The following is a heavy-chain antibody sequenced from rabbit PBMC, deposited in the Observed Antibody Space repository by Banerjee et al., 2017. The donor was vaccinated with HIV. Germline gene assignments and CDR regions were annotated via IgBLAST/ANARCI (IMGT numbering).Heavy chain of an antibody. Sequence: QEQLEESGGDLVKPGASLTLTCTATGFSFSAKYVLCWVRQAPGKGLEWIACIYPGNSVSPYYASWAKGRFTISKTSSTTVTLQMTSLTAADTATYFCARDLAGVIGWNFGLWGPGTLVTVS. CDR3: ARDLAGVIGWNFGL. J-gene: IGHJ6*01. CDR2: IYPGNSVSP. D-gene: IGHD4-1*01. V-gene: IGHV1S45*01. CDR1: GFSFSAKYV.